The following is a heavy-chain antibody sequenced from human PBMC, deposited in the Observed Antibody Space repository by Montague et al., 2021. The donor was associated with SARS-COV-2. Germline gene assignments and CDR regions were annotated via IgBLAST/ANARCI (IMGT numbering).Heavy chain of an antibody. CDR2: IHASGIS. D-gene: IGHD3-22*01. CDR1: GGSTNNYY. V-gene: IGHV4-4*07. J-gene: IGHJ5*02. Sequence: ETLSLTCTVSGGSTNNYYWSWIRQPAGKGLEWIGRIHASGISTYNPSLETRVTMSVDTSKNQFSLKLSSVTAADTAVYYCARGRFYYDSGELGSWGQGTLVTVFS. CDR3: ARGRFYYDSGELGS.